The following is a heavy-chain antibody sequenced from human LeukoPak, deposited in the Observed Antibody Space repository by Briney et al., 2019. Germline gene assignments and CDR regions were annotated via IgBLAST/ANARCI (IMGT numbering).Heavy chain of an antibody. J-gene: IGHJ5*02. V-gene: IGHV4-4*07. CDR3: SRGGANDL. Sequence: SETLSLTCTVVGGSITSDYWSWIRQTAGEGLEWIGRIFTSGSTAYNPSLKSRVTMSLDTSKNQFFLKLSSVTAADTAAYFCSRGGANDLWGQGTLVTVSS. CDR2: IFTSGST. CDR1: GGSITSDY. D-gene: IGHD4/OR15-4a*01.